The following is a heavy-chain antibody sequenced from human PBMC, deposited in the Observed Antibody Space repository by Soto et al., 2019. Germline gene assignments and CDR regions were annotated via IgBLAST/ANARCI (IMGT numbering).Heavy chain of an antibody. V-gene: IGHV3-9*01. D-gene: IGHD2-2*01. CDR1: GFTFDDYA. CDR3: AKSGDCSSTSCYKRDAFDI. J-gene: IGHJ3*02. Sequence: DVQLVESGGGLVQPGRSLRLSCAASGFTFDDYAMHWVRQAPGKGLEWVSGISWNSGSIGYADSVKGRFTISRDNAKNSLYLQMNSLRAEDTALYYCAKSGDCSSTSCYKRDAFDIWGQGTMVTVSS. CDR2: ISWNSGSI.